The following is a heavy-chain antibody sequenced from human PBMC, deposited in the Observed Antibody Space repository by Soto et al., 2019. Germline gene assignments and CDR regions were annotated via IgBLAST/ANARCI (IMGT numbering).Heavy chain of an antibody. D-gene: IGHD3-22*01. Sequence: PGGSLRLSCAASGFTFSTYSMNWVRQAPGKGLEWVSCISSSSSNVHYADSAKGRFTISRDNAKNSLYLQMNSLRAEDTAVYYCARDYYERSGYFWGQGTLVTVSS. V-gene: IGHV3-21*01. J-gene: IGHJ4*02. CDR3: ARDYYERSGYF. CDR2: ISSSSSNV. CDR1: GFTFSTYS.